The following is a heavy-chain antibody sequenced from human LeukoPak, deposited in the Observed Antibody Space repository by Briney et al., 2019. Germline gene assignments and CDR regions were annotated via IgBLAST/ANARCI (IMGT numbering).Heavy chain of an antibody. J-gene: IGHJ4*02. Sequence: ASVKVSCKVPGYTLTELSMHWVRQAPGKGLEWMGGFDPEDGETIYAQKFQGRVTMTEDTSTDTAYMELSSLRSEDAAVYYCASEYYDSSGLGYWGQGTLVTVSS. CDR3: ASEYYDSSGLGY. CDR2: FDPEDGET. V-gene: IGHV1-24*01. D-gene: IGHD3-22*01. CDR1: GYTLTELS.